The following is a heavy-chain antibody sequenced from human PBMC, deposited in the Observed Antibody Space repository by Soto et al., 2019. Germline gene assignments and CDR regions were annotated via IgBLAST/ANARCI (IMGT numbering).Heavy chain of an antibody. CDR1: GFTFTNYW. V-gene: IGHV3-7*01. D-gene: IGHD3-22*01. J-gene: IGHJ4*02. CDR3: ARLMVDPYYYETRGYFRD. CDR2: IKQDGSEK. Sequence: GGSLRLSCAGSGFTFTNYWMSWVRQAPGKGLEWVANIKQDGSEKYYVDSVKGRFTISKDNANNSLYLQMNNLRAEDAAIYYCARLMVDPYYYETRGYFRDWGQGTLVTVSS.